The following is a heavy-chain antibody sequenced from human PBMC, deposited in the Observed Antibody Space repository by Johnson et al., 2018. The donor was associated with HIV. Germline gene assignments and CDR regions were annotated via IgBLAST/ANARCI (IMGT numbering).Heavy chain of an antibody. CDR3: ARLEYSSVSPLLGAFDI. Sequence: QVQLVESGGGLVKPGGSLRLSCAASGFTFSDYYMTWIRQAPGKGLEWLSFISSSGDIIRYADSVKGRFTISRDNAKNSLYLQMNSLRAEDTALDYCARLEYSSVSPLLGAFDIWGQGTMVTVSS. D-gene: IGHD6-6*01. CDR1: GFTFSDYY. CDR2: ISSSGDII. J-gene: IGHJ3*02. V-gene: IGHV3-11*01.